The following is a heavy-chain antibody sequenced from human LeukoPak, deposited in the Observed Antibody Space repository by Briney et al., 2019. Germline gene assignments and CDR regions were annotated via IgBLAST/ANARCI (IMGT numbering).Heavy chain of an antibody. CDR3: AKDKAWGAVAKTFDY. V-gene: IGHV3-30*04. CDR1: GFTFSSYA. D-gene: IGHD6-19*01. J-gene: IGHJ4*02. CDR2: ISYDGSNK. Sequence: QTGGSLRLSCAASGFTFSSYAMHWVRQAPGKGLEWVAVISYDGSNKYYADSVKGRFTISRDNSKNTLYLQMNSLRAEDTAVYYCAKDKAWGAVAKTFDYWGQGTLVTVSS.